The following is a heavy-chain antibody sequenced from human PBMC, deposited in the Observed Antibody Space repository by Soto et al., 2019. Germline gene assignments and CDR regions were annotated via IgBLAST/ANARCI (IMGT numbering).Heavy chain of an antibody. CDR1: GDSVSGYY. J-gene: IGHJ5*01. CDR3: ARQRSGSGNLLWFDS. D-gene: IGHD3-10*01. Sequence: SETLSLTCSVSGDSVSGYYWSWIRQPTGKGLEWIGHIYYSGITKYNPSLKSRVTISVDTSKNQFSLNLNFVTAADTAVYYCARQRSGSGNLLWFDSWGQGTLVTV. V-gene: IGHV4-59*08. CDR2: IYYSGIT.